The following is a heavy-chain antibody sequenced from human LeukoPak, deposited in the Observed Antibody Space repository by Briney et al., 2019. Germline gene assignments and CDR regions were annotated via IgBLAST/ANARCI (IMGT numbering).Heavy chain of an antibody. CDR3: ARARYYYDSSGYFADY. CDR1: GFTFSNYE. V-gene: IGHV3-48*03. CDR2: ISGSGSSI. Sequence: GGSLRLSCAASGFTFSNYEMNWVRQAPGKGLEWVSYISGSGSSIYYADSVKGRFTISRDNAMNSLYLQMNSLRDEDTAVYYCARARYYYDSSGYFADYWGQGTLVTVSS. D-gene: IGHD3-22*01. J-gene: IGHJ4*02.